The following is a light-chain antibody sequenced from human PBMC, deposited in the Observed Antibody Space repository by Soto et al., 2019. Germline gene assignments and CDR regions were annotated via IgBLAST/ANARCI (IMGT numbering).Light chain of an antibody. CDR3: QHYGSLSWT. CDR1: QIVDRNY. Sequence: EIVLTQSPGTLSLSPGGRATLSCGASQIVDRNYLAWYQQKPGQAPRIIIFGASGRATGIPDRFSGSGSGTDFTLTISRLEPDDFAVYYCQHYGSLSWTFGQGTKVDIK. V-gene: IGKV3-20*01. J-gene: IGKJ1*01. CDR2: GAS.